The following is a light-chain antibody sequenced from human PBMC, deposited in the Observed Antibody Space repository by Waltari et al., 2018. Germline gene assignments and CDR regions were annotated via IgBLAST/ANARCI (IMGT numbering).Light chain of an antibody. CDR2: GAS. CDR3: KQYGSSPGT. CDR1: QSVSSY. J-gene: IGKJ1*01. Sequence: EIVLTQSPGTLSLSPGERATLSCRARQSVSSYLAWYQQKPGQAPRLLIYGASSRATGIPDRFSGSGSGTDFTLTISRLEPEDFAVYYCKQYGSSPGTFGQGTKVEIK. V-gene: IGKV3-20*01.